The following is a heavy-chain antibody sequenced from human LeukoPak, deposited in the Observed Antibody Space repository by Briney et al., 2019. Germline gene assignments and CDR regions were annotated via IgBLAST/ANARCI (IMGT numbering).Heavy chain of an antibody. CDR3: ASSTSSGYYYGDY. J-gene: IGHJ4*02. D-gene: IGHD3-22*01. V-gene: IGHV1-69*13. Sequence: SVKVSCKASGYTFTSYGISWVRQAPGQGLEWMGGIIPIFGTANYAQKFQGRVTITADESTSTAYMELSSLRSEDTAVYYCASSTSSGYYYGDYWGQGTLVTVSS. CDR2: IIPIFGTA. CDR1: GYTFTSYG.